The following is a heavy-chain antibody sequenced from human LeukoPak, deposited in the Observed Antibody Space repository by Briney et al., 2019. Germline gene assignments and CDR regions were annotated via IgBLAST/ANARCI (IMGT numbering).Heavy chain of an antibody. D-gene: IGHD3-16*01. J-gene: IGHJ4*02. CDR2: IYYSGST. CDR3: ARDVYWGFMDY. CDR1: GGSISSYY. Sequence: PSETLSLTCTVPGGSISSYYWSWIRQPPGKGLEWIGYIYYSGSTNYNPSLKSRVTISVDTSKNQFSLKLSSVTAADTAVYYCARDVYWGFMDYWGQGTLVTVSS. V-gene: IGHV4-59*12.